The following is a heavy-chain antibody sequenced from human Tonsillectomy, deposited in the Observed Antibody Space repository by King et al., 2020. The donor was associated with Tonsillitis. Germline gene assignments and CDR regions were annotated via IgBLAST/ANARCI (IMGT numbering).Heavy chain of an antibody. D-gene: IGHD1-26*01. CDR2: IKSKADGGTT. V-gene: IGHV3-15*01. J-gene: IGHJ4*02. CDR1: GFTFSNTW. CDR3: IISLGWDLSLHY. Sequence: VQLVESGGGLIKPGGSLRLSCAASGFTFSNTWMTWVRQAPGKGLEWVGRIKSKADGGTTDYAAPVKDRFTISRDDSKSTLYLQMNSLKSEDTAIYYCIISLGWDLSLHYWGQGALVTVSS.